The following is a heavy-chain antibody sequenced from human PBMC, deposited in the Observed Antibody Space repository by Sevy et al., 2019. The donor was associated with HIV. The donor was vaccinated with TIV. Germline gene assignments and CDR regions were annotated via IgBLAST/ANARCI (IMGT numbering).Heavy chain of an antibody. D-gene: IGHD3-10*01. Sequence: GGSLRLSCAASGFTFSSYAMSWVRQAPGKGLEWVSAISGSGGTTYYADSVKGRFTISRDNSKNTLYLQVNSLRADDTAVYYCAKDGSPMVRGVPYYIDIWGKGTTVTVSS. CDR2: ISGSGGTT. V-gene: IGHV3-23*01. J-gene: IGHJ6*03. CDR1: GFTFSSYA. CDR3: AKDGSPMVRGVPYYIDI.